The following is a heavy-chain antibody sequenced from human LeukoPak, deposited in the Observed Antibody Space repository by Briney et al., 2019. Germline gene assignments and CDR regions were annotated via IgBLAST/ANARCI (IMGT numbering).Heavy chain of an antibody. J-gene: IGHJ5*02. CDR3: ARAFSLLIAGAFDP. Sequence: ASVKVSCKASGYTFTSYDINWVRQATGQGLEWMGCMNPNSGNTGYAQKFQCRVTMTRNTSISTAYMELSSLRSEDTAVYYCARAFSLLIAGAFDPWGQGTLVTVSS. V-gene: IGHV1-8*01. CDR2: MNPNSGNT. D-gene: IGHD6-19*01. CDR1: GYTFTSYD.